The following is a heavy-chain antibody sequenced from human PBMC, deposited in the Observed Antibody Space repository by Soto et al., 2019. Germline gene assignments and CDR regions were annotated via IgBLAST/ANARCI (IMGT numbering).Heavy chain of an antibody. D-gene: IGHD6-19*01. J-gene: IGHJ4*02. CDR2: ISGSGGST. CDR1: GFTFSSYA. V-gene: IGHV3-23*01. Sequence: GESLKISCAASGFTFSSYAMSWVRQAPGKGLEWVSAISGSGGSTYYADSVKGRFTISRDNSKNTLYLQMNSLRAEDTAVYYCAKDDPGGSSGWYYFDYWGQGTLVTVSS. CDR3: AKDDPGGSSGWYYFDY.